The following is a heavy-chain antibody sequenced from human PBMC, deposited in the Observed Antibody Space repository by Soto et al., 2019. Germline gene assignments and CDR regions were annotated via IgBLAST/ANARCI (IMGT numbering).Heavy chain of an antibody. V-gene: IGHV3-66*01. D-gene: IGHD3-22*01. CDR2: IYSGGST. Sequence: PGGSLRLSCAASGFTVSSNYMSWVRQAPGKGLEWVSVIYSGGSTYYADSVKGRFTISRDNSKNTLYLQMNSLRAADTAVYYCARRKDSSGYYYYYYGMDVWGQGTTVTVSS. J-gene: IGHJ6*02. CDR1: GFTVSSNY. CDR3: ARRKDSSGYYYYYYGMDV.